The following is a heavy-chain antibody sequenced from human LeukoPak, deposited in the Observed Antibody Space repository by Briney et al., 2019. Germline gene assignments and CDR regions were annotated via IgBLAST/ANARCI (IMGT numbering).Heavy chain of an antibody. CDR2: VRSDGSHD. CDR1: GFAFSTYG. J-gene: IGHJ4*02. CDR3: AKDARSFDWLFDH. Sequence: GGSLRLSCVASGFAFSTYGMHWVRQAPGKGLEWVAYVRSDGSHDSYADSVTGRFTISRDNSKNTLFLQMNSLRAEDTSMYYCAKDARSFDWLFDHWGQGILVTVSS. V-gene: IGHV3-30*02. D-gene: IGHD3-9*01.